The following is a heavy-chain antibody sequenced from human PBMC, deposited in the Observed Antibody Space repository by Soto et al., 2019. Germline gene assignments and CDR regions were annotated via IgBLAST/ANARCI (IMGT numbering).Heavy chain of an antibody. D-gene: IGHD6-13*01. CDR1: GGSFSGYY. Sequence: QVQLQQWGAGLLKPSETLSLTCAVYGGSFSGYYWSWIRQPPGKGLVWIGEINHSGSTNYNPSLKGRVTISVDTSKHQFSLKLSSVTAAVTAVYYCARGLFPLYSSLGGCWFDPWGQGTLVTVSS. CDR2: INHSGST. J-gene: IGHJ5*02. CDR3: ARGLFPLYSSLGGCWFDP. V-gene: IGHV4-34*01.